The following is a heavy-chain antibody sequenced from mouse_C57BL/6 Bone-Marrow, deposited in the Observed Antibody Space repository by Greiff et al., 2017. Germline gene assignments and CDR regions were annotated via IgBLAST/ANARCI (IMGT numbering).Heavy chain of an antibody. D-gene: IGHD1-1*01. CDR2: ISSGGDYI. CDR1: GFTFSSYA. CDR3: TRVGRYYGRWYFDV. Sequence: EVKLMESGAGLVKPGGSLKLSCAASGFTFSSYAMSWVRQTPEKRLEWVAYISSGGDYIYYADTVKGRFTISRDNARNTLYLQMSSLKSEDTAMYYCTRVGRYYGRWYFDVWGTGTTVTVSS. V-gene: IGHV5-9-1*02. J-gene: IGHJ1*03.